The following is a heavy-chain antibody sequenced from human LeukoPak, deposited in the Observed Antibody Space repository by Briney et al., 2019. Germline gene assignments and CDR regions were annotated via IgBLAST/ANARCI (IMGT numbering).Heavy chain of an antibody. CDR3: ARGRKVSGVRRINWARHENYFFYYIDV. J-gene: IGHJ6*03. CDR1: GGSFSDSY. V-gene: IGHV4-34*01. CDR2: IHHSGTT. D-gene: IGHD1-14*01. Sequence: SETLSLTCAVYGGSFSDSYWTWIRQRPGKGLEWVGEIHHSGTTNFNPSLQSRVSISVDTAKNQFFLRVASMTAADTALYYCARGRKVSGVRRINWARHENYFFYYIDVWGKGTSVSVSS.